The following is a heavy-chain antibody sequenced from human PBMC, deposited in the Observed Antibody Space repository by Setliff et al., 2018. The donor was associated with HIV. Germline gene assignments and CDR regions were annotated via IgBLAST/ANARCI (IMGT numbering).Heavy chain of an antibody. V-gene: IGHV4-31*03. CDR3: AVDSTTDAFDI. Sequence: TLSLTCTVSGGSISSADYYWSWIRQHPGKGLEWMGYISYSGSTYCNPSLRSRLTLSVDTSKNQFSLKLSSVTAADTALYYCAVDSTTDAFDIWGQGTMVTVSS. CDR2: ISYSGST. J-gene: IGHJ3*02. CDR1: GGSISSADYY. D-gene: IGHD3-22*01.